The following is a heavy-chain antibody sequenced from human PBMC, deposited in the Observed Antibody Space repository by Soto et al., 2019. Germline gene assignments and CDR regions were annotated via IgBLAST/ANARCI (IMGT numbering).Heavy chain of an antibody. CDR1: GFSFNTFD. Sequence: EVQLVESGGVVVQPGGSLRLSCAASGFSFNTFDMSWVRQAPGKGLEWVSVILGRDDTTYYADSVKGRFTISRDTFKNTLHLQMNSLRVEDTALYFCTKGAWLDYWGQGTLVTVSS. D-gene: IGHD5-12*01. J-gene: IGHJ4*02. CDR3: TKGAWLDY. V-gene: IGHV3-23*04. CDR2: ILGRDDTT.